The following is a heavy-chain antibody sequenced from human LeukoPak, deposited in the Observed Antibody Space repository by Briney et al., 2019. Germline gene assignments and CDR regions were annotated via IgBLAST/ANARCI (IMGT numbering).Heavy chain of an antibody. J-gene: IGHJ4*02. V-gene: IGHV3-21*01. D-gene: IGHD1-26*01. CDR2: ISRSSTYI. CDR1: GFTFSSYT. Sequence: GGSLRLSCAASGFTFSSYTMNWVRQAPGKGLEWVSSISRSSTYIYFADSVRGRFTVPRDNAKNSLDLQMNSLRAEDTAVYYCARDLETRGSHVVHYFHPFDYWGQGTQVTISS. CDR3: ARDLETRGSHVVHYFHPFDY.